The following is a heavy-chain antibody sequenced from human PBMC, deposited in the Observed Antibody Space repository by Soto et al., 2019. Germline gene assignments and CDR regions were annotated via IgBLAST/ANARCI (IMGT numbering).Heavy chain of an antibody. CDR1: GFTFSNAW. D-gene: IGHD2-2*01. V-gene: IGHV3-15*01. J-gene: IGHJ5*02. CDR3: TTEIKRIDICSSTSCPNWFDP. Sequence: GGSLRLSCAASGFTFSNAWMSWVRQAPGKGLEWVGRIKSKTDGGTTDYAAPVKGRFTISRDDSKNTLYLQMNSLKTEDTAVYYCTTEIKRIDICSSTSCPNWFDPWGQGTLVTVSS. CDR2: IKSKTDGGTT.